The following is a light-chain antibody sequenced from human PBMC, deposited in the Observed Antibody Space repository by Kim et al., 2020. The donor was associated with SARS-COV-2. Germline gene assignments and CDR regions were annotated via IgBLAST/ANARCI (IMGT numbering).Light chain of an antibody. CDR3: ISYSSIGTYV. V-gene: IGLV2-14*03. Sequence: GQAITISCTGTSSDLGGYNYVAWYQQPPGKAPKVMIYDVNKRPSGVSSRFSGSKSGNTSSLTISGLQTGDEADYYCISYSSIGTYVFGTGTKVTVL. CDR1: SSDLGGYNY. CDR2: DVN. J-gene: IGLJ1*01.